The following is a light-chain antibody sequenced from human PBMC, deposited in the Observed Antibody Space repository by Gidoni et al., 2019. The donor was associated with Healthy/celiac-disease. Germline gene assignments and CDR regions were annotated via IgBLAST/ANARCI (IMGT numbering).Light chain of an antibody. V-gene: IGKV1-5*03. J-gene: IGKJ1*01. CDR3: QQYNSDRT. CDR2: KAS. Sequence: DIQITQSPSTLSASVGDRVTITCRASQSISSWLAWYQQKPGKAPKLLIYKASSLESGVPSRFSGSGSGTEFTLTISSLQPDDFATYYCQQYNSDRTFGQGTKVEIK. CDR1: QSISSW.